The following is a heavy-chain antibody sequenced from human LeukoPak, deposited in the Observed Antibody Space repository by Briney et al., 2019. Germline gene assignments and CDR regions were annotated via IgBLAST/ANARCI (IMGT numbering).Heavy chain of an antibody. CDR3: ARGDSSSWYYYYYYMDV. J-gene: IGHJ6*03. CDR1: GFTFSSYW. D-gene: IGHD6-13*01. Sequence: PGGSLRLSCAASGFTFSSYWMHWVRQASGKGLVWVSRINSDGSSTSYADSVKGRFTISRDNAKNTLYLQMNSLRAEDTAVYYCARGDSSSWYYYYYYMDVWGKGTTVTVSS. V-gene: IGHV3-74*01. CDR2: INSDGSST.